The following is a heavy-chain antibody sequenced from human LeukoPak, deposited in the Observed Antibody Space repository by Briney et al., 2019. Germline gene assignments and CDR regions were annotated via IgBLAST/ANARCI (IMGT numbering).Heavy chain of an antibody. V-gene: IGHV4-34*01. CDR3: ARLDEVSGYEQRYYYYMDV. CDR1: GGSFSGYY. Sequence: PSETLSLTCAVYGGSFSGYYWSWIRQPPGKGLEWIGEINHSGSTNYNPSLKSRVTISVDTSKNQFSLKLSSVTAADTAVYYCARLDEVSGYEQRYYYYMDVWGKGTTVTISS. CDR2: INHSGST. D-gene: IGHD5-12*01. J-gene: IGHJ6*03.